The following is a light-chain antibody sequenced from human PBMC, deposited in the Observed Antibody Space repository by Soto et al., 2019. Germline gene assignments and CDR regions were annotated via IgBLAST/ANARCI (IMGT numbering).Light chain of an antibody. V-gene: IGLV2-14*01. Sequence: QSVLTQPASVSGSRGQSITISCTGTSSDVGGYNYVSWYQQHPGKAPKLMIYEVSNRPSGVSNRFSGSKSGNTACLTISGLQAEDEADYYCSSYTSSRTLDVFGTGTKLTVL. J-gene: IGLJ1*01. CDR3: SSYTSSRTLDV. CDR2: EVS. CDR1: SSDVGGYNY.